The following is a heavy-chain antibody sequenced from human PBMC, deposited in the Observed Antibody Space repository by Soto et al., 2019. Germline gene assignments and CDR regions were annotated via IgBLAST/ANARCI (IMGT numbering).Heavy chain of an antibody. V-gene: IGHV1-2*04. Sequence: ASVKVSCKASGYTFTGYYMHWVRQAPGQGLEWMGWINPNSGGTNYAQKFQGWVTMTRDTSISTAYMELSRLRSDDTAVYYCARDSKGYCSSTSCKNWFDPWGQGTLVTVSS. CDR2: INPNSGGT. CDR3: ARDSKGYCSSTSCKNWFDP. D-gene: IGHD2-2*01. J-gene: IGHJ5*02. CDR1: GYTFTGYY.